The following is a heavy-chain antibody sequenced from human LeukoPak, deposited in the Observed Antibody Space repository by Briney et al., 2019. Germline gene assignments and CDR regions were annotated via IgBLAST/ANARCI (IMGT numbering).Heavy chain of an antibody. V-gene: IGHV3-74*01. CDR3: ARDQDWVPFDL. J-gene: IGHJ4*02. CDR2: IRSDGRDT. CDR1: GFTLSNYW. D-gene: IGHD3-9*01. Sequence: PGGSLRLSCVASGFTLSNYWMHWVRQVPAKGLVWVSRIRSDGRDTYYADSVKGRFTISRDNAKNALFLQMSSLRAEDTDVYYCARDQDWVPFDLWGQGTLVTVSS.